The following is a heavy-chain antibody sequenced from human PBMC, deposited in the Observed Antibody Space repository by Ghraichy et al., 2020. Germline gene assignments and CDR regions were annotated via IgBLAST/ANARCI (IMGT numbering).Heavy chain of an antibody. CDR1: RFTFSSNG. D-gene: IGHD6-19*01. CDR3: AKSASSGWDYFDY. V-gene: IGHV3-23*01. Sequence: GGSLRLSCAASRFTFSSNGMSWVRQAPGKGLEWVSGVSGSGGSTYYADSVKGRLTISRDNSKNTLYLQMNSLRAEDTAVYYCAKSASSGWDYFDYWGQGTLVTVSS. CDR2: VSGSGGST. J-gene: IGHJ4*02.